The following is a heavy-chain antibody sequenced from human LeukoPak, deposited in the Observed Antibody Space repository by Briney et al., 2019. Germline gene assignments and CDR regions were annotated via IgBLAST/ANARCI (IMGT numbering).Heavy chain of an antibody. Sequence: GGPLRLSCAAPGSTLRSNAMSWARQAPGKGLEWASTISGSGGSTYYADSVKGRFTISRHNSKNTLYLQMNSLRAEDTAVYYCAKSAYSKLKALDYWGQGTLVTVSS. CDR1: GSTLRSNA. CDR2: ISGSGGST. J-gene: IGHJ4*02. D-gene: IGHD4-4*01. CDR3: AKSAYSKLKALDY. V-gene: IGHV3-23*01.